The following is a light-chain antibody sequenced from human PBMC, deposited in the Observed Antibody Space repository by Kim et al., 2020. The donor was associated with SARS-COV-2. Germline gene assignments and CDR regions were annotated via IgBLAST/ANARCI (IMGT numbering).Light chain of an antibody. CDR3: QKYNTAPWT. CDR1: QGISNY. Sequence: DIQMTQSPSSLSASVGDGVTISCRASQGISNYLAWYQQKPGQVPKLLIYAASALQFGVSSRFNGSGSGTDFTLTISDLQPEDVATYYCQKYNTAPWTFGHGTKVDIK. CDR2: AAS. J-gene: IGKJ1*01. V-gene: IGKV1-27*01.